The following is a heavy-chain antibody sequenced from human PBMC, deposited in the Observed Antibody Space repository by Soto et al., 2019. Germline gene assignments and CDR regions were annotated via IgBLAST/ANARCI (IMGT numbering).Heavy chain of an antibody. Sequence: EVQLVESGGGLVQPGGSLRLSCAASGFTVSGNYMSWVRQAPGKGLEWVSVIYSGGTTYYADSVKGRFTISRDSSKNTLYLQMNSLRAEDTAVYYCARLGSSTNFWFDPWGQGTLVTVSS. V-gene: IGHV3-66*01. D-gene: IGHD6-6*01. CDR3: ARLGSSTNFWFDP. CDR2: IYSGGTT. J-gene: IGHJ5*02. CDR1: GFTVSGNY.